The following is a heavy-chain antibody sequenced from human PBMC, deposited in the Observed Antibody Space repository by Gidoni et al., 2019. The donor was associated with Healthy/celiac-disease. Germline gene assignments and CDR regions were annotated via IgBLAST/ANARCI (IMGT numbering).Heavy chain of an antibody. V-gene: IGHV4-39*01. CDR1: GCSLRSSSYY. D-gene: IGHD1-26*01. Sequence: QLHLQESCPGLVKPSDTLSLPCTVSGCSLRSSSYYWCWLRQPPGKGREWIGSIYYSGSTYYNPSLKSRVTIAVDTSKNQFSLKLSSVTAADTAVYYCARQDSGSYRDFDDWGQGTLVTVSS. CDR3: ARQDSGSYRDFDD. CDR2: IYYSGST. J-gene: IGHJ4*02.